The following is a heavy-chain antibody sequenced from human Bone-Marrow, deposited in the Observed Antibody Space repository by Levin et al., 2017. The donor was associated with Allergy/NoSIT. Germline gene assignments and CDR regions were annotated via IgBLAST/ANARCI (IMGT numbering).Heavy chain of an antibody. CDR1: RGSLSDYS. CDR3: ASEGGYFDWFSGDNWFDP. CDR2: VNHSGST. D-gene: IGHD3-9*01. V-gene: IGHV4-34*01. J-gene: IGHJ5*02. Sequence: NSSETLSLTCAIYRGSLSDYSWSWIRQSPGKGLEWIGEVNHSGSTKYNPSLKSRVTISVDRSKKQFSLKLTSVAAAEASVYYCASEGGYFDWFSGDNWFDPWGQGTLVTVSS.